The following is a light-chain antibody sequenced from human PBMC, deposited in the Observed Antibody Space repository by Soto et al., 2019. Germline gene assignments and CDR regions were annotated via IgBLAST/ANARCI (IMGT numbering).Light chain of an antibody. Sequence: EIVMTQSPATLSVSAGERVTLSCRASQSVSSNLAWYQQKPGQAPRLLIYGASTRATGIPARFSGSGSGTDFTLTVSSLQSEDSAVYYCQQYNNWPPLTFGGVTKVEIK. J-gene: IGKJ4*01. CDR2: GAS. CDR1: QSVSSN. V-gene: IGKV3D-15*01. CDR3: QQYNNWPPLT.